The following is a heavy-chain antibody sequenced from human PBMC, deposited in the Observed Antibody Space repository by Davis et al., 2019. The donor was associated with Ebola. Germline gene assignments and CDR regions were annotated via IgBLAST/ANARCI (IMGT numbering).Heavy chain of an antibody. Sequence: ASVKVSCKASGYTFTDFHIHWVRQAPGQGLEWMGWTNANSGVTDFAQKFQGRVTMTRETSISTVYMQLSSLTSDDTAVYYCARVAVTGIGYFHHWGQGTLVTVSS. CDR3: ARVAVTGIGYFHH. D-gene: IGHD6-13*01. CDR2: TNANSGVT. V-gene: IGHV1-2*02. CDR1: GYTFTDFH. J-gene: IGHJ1*01.